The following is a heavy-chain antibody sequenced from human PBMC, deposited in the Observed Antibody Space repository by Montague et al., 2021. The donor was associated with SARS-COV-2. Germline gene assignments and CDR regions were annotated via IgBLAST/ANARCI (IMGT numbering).Heavy chain of an antibody. D-gene: IGHD3-3*01. CDR2: ITYSGST. V-gene: IGHV4-61*01. Sequence: SETLSLTCTVSGGAISDGNYYWTWIRQPPGKGLEWIGYITYSGSTNYNPSLKSRVTISVDTSKNQFSLKLSSVTAADTAVYYCAREGRDFGVVIGPYGMDVWGQGTTVTVS. CDR1: GGAISDGNYY. CDR3: AREGRDFGVVIGPYGMDV. J-gene: IGHJ6*02.